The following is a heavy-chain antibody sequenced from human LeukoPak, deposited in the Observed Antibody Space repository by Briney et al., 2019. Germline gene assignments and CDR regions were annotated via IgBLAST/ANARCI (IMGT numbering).Heavy chain of an antibody. J-gene: IGHJ4*02. CDR2: MNPNSGNT. CDR3: ARGTGGYYYDSSGFVDY. V-gene: IGHV1-8*03. D-gene: IGHD3-22*01. Sequence: ASVTVSRKASGYTFASYGINWVRQATGQGLEWMGWMNPNSGNTGYAQKFQGRVTITRNTSISTAYMELSSLRSEDTAVYYCARGTGGYYYDSSGFVDYWGQGTLVTVSS. CDR1: GYTFASYG.